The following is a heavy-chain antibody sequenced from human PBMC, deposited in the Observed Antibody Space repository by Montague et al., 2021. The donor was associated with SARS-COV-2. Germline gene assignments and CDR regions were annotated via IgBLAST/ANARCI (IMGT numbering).Heavy chain of an antibody. J-gene: IGHJ4*01. V-gene: IGHV4-61*02. Sequence: TLSLTCSVSGGSISSGGHYWSWIRQPAGKGLQWIGRMFPSGRTNYNPPLNSRVTISVDTSKNQFSLDVRAVTATDTATYFCARAKVTTSVFDHWGHGILVTVSS. D-gene: IGHD4-17*01. CDR1: GGSISSGGHY. CDR2: MFPSGRT. CDR3: ARAKVTTSVFDH.